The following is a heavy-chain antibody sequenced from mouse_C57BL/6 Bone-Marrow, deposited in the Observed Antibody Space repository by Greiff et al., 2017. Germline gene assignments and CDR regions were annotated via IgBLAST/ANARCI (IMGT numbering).Heavy chain of an antibody. D-gene: IGHD1-1*01. Sequence: QVQLQQPGAELVKPGASVKLSCKASGYTFTSYWMHWVKQRPGRGLEWIGRIDPNSGGTKYNEKFKSKATLTVDKPSSPAYMQLSSLTSEDSAVYYCARSGTTVVATGYFDVWGTGTTVTVSS. CDR3: ARSGTTVVATGYFDV. CDR2: IDPNSGGT. J-gene: IGHJ1*03. V-gene: IGHV1-72*01. CDR1: GYTFTSYW.